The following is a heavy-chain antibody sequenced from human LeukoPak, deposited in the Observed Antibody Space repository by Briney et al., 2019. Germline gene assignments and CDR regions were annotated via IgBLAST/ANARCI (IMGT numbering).Heavy chain of an antibody. CDR3: ARGRAGDYFDY. CDR2: IKPNSGGT. J-gene: IGHJ4*02. Sequence: ASVKVSCKASGYTFTGYYMHWVRQAPGQGLEWMGWIKPNSGGTSNVQRFHGRVTMTRDTSISTAYMELSRLRSDDTAVYYCARGRAGDYFDYWGQGTLVTVSS. V-gene: IGHV1-2*02. CDR1: GYTFTGYY.